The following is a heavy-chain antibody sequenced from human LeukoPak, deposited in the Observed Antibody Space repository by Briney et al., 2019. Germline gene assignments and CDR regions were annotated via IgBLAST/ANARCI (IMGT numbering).Heavy chain of an antibody. CDR2: INPNSGGT. D-gene: IGHD4-11*01. V-gene: IGHV1-2*02. CDR3: AKDKLQLLILDYFDY. Sequence: ASVKVSCKASGYTFTDYYLHWVRQAPGQGLEWMGWINPNSGGTNYAQTFQGRVTMTRDTSITTAYLELSRLRSDDTAVYYCAKDKLQLLILDYFDYWGQGTLVTVSS. J-gene: IGHJ4*02. CDR1: GYTFTDYY.